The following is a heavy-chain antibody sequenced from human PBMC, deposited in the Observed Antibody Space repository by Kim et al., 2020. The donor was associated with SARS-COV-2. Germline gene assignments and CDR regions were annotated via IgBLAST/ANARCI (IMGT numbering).Heavy chain of an antibody. V-gene: IGHV3-48*01. CDR2: ISNKGSNK. D-gene: IGHD2-15*01. CDR1: GLTFSDYS. Sequence: GGSLRISCAASGLTFSDYSMNWVRQAPGKGLEWVSYISNKGSNKYYTDSVEGRFTISRDNAKNSLYLRMDSLRAEDTAVYYCAAAGASDFWGQGTLVTVS. J-gene: IGHJ4*02. CDR3: AAAGASDF.